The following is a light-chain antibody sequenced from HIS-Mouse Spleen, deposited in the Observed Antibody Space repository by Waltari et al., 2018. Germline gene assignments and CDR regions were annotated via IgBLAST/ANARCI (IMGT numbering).Light chain of an antibody. CDR3: AAWDDSLSGPV. Sequence: QSVLTQPPSASGTPGQRVTIPCSGSSSNIGSNYVYWYQHPPGTAPKLHIYRNKQRPSGVPDRFSGSKSGTSASLAISGLRSEDEADYYCAAWDDSLSGPVFGGGTKLTVL. J-gene: IGLJ3*02. CDR1: SSNIGSNY. V-gene: IGLV1-47*01. CDR2: RNK.